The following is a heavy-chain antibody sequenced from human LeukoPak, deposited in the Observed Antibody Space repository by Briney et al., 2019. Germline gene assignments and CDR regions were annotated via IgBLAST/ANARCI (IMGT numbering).Heavy chain of an antibody. V-gene: IGHV4-34*01. CDR3: AAWFGELFDY. D-gene: IGHD3-10*01. CDR2: INHSGST. Sequence: PSETLSLTCAVYGGSISGYYWSWIRQPPGKGLEWIGEINHSGSTNYNPSLKSRVTISVDTSKNQFSLKLSSVTAADTAVYYCAAWFGELFDYWGQGTLVTVSS. CDR1: GGSISGYY. J-gene: IGHJ4*02.